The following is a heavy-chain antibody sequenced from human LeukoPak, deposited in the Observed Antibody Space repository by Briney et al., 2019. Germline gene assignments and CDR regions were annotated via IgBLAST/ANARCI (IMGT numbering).Heavy chain of an antibody. V-gene: IGHV3-30*02. CDR3: VKANMAGAFDP. J-gene: IGHJ5*02. Sequence: GGSLRLSCVASGFIFSSYGMHWVRQAPGKGLEWVTFIQYDGNRKYYADSVKGRFTISRDNSKNTLYLQMNSLRAEDTAVYYCVKANMAGAFDPWGQGTLVTVSS. CDR1: GFIFSSYG. D-gene: IGHD1-26*01. CDR2: IQYDGNRK.